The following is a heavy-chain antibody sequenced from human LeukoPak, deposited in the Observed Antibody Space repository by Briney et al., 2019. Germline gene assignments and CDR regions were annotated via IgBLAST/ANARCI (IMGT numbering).Heavy chain of an antibody. CDR1: GFAVSSND. J-gene: IGHJ3*02. Sequence: GGSLRLSCAASGFAVSSNDMSWVGEAPGPRVGGFSIIYSCGSTFYADSMKGRFTMSRDTSKKTLYLQKNSMRAEDKAVYYCARGGSYFSDFDIWGPGQMVTVSS. CDR2: IYSCGST. CDR3: ARGGSYFSDFDI. D-gene: IGHD1-26*01. V-gene: IGHV3-53*01.